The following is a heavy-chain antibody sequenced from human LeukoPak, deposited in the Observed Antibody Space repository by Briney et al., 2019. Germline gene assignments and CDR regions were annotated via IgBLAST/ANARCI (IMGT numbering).Heavy chain of an antibody. CDR2: IYTSGST. V-gene: IGHV4-61*02. CDR3: ARERGYFDL. Sequence: SQTLSLTCTVSGGSISSGSYYWSWIRQPAGKGLEWIGRIYTSGSTNYNPSLKSRVTISVDTSKNQFSLKLSSVTAADTAVYYCARERGYFDLWGRGTLVTVSS. J-gene: IGHJ2*01. CDR1: GGSISSGSYY.